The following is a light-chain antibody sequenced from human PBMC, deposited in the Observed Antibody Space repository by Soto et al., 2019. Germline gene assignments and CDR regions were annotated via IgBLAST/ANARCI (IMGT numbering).Light chain of an antibody. CDR2: DAS. J-gene: IGKJ4*01. CDR3: QQRSKWRDT. Sequence: EIVLTQSPATPSLSPGERATLSCRASQSVSSYLAWYQQKPGQAPRLLIYDASNRATGIPARFSGSGSGTDFTLTIRRLEPEDFEVYYCQQRSKWRDTFGGGTKV. CDR1: QSVSSY. V-gene: IGKV3-11*01.